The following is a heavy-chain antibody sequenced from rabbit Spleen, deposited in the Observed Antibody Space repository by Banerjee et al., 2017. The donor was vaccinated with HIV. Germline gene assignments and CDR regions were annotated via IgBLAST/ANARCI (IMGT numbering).Heavy chain of an antibody. D-gene: IGHD8-1*01. V-gene: IGHV1S45*01. CDR3: ARDAGTSFSTYGMDL. CDR1: GLSFSSSYW. J-gene: IGHJ6*01. Sequence: QEQLVESGGGLVQPEGSLTLTCKASGLSFSSSYWICWVRQAPGKGLEWIGCISTGSGNTYYASWAKGRFTISKTSSTTVTLQITSLTAADTATYFCARDAGTSFSTYGMDLWGQGTLVTVS. CDR2: ISTGSGNT.